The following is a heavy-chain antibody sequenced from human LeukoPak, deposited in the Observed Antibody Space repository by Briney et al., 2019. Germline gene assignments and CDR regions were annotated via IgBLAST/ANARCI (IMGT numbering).Heavy chain of an antibody. Sequence: SETLSLTCTVSGGSISSSSYYWGWIRQPPGKGLEWIGSIYYSGSTYYNPSLKSRVTISVDTSKNQFSLKLSSVTAADTAVYYCARDAGPHLPLDYWGQGTLVTVSS. CDR1: GGSISSSSYY. CDR2: IYYSGST. CDR3: ARDAGPHLPLDY. J-gene: IGHJ4*02. V-gene: IGHV4-39*07.